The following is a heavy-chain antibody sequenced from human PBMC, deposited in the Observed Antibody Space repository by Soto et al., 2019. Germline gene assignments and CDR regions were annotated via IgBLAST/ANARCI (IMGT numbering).Heavy chain of an antibody. V-gene: IGHV1-18*01. D-gene: IGHD3-10*01. CDR1: GYTFTSYG. CDR2: INVYNGNT. Sequence: QVQLVQSGAEVKKPGASVKVSCKASGYTFTSYGISWVRQAPGQGLEWMGWINVYNGNTNYAQKLQGRLTMTTDTSTSTAYLDLRSLRSDDTAVYFCARETSRGEYDYWGQGTLVTVSS. CDR3: ARETSRGEYDY. J-gene: IGHJ4*02.